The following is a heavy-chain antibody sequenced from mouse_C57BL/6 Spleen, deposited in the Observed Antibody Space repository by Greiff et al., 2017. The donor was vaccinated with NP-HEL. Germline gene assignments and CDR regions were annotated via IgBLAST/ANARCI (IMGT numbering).Heavy chain of an antibody. CDR1: GYSFTGYY. CDR3: ASYSNFDY. D-gene: IGHD2-5*01. J-gene: IGHJ2*01. CDR2: INPSTGGT. Sequence: VQLQQSGPELVKPGASVKISCKASGYSFTGYYMNWVKQSPEKSLEWIGEINPSTGGTTYNQKFKAKATLTVDKSSSTAYMQLKSLTSEDSAVYYCASYSNFDYWGQGTTLTVSS. V-gene: IGHV1-42*01.